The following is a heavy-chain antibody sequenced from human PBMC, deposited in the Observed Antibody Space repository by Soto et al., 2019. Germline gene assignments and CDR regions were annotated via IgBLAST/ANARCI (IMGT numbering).Heavy chain of an antibody. CDR1: GGSISSSSYY. D-gene: IGHD2-2*01. CDR3: ARLRIVLVPAARYNWFDP. Sequence: SETLSLTCTVSGGSISSSSYYWGWIRQPPGKGLEWIGSIYYSGSTYYNPSLKSRVTISVDTSKNQFSLKLSSVTAADTAVYYCARLRIVLVPAARYNWFDPWGQGTLVTVSS. J-gene: IGHJ5*02. CDR2: IYYSGST. V-gene: IGHV4-39*01.